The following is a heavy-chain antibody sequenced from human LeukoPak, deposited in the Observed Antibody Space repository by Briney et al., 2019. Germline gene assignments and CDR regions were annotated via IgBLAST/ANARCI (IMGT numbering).Heavy chain of an antibody. CDR2: IYTSGST. V-gene: IGHV4-4*07. D-gene: IGHD3-9*01. CDR3: PKAGYEILTGYHDGSFDY. J-gene: IGHJ4*02. Sequence: SETLSLTCTVSGGSISSYYWSWIRQPAGKGLTRIGRIYTSGSTNYNPSLKSRVTMSVDTSKNQFSLKLSSVTAADTAFYFKPKAGYEILTGYHDGSFDYWGQGTLVTVSS. CDR1: GGSISSYY.